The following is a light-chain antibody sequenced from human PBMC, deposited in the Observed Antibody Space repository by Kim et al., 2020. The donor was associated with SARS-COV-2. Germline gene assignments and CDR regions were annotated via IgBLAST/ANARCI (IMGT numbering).Light chain of an antibody. CDR2: DVN. V-gene: IGLV2-14*03. Sequence: SLSIPCTAHSSHVGSYNYVTWYQQHPDKAPKVMIYDVNTRPSGVSNRFSGYKSGNTASLTISGLQAEDEADYYCSSFTSSDTYVFGTGTKVTVL. CDR3: SSFTSSDTYV. CDR1: SSHVGSYNY. J-gene: IGLJ1*01.